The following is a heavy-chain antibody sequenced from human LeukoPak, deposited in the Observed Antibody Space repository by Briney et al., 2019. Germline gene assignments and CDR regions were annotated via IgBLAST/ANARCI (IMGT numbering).Heavy chain of an antibody. J-gene: IGHJ4*02. Sequence: GGSLRLSCAASGFTFSDYYMSWIRQAPGKGLEWVSYISSSGGTIYLADSAKDRFTISRDNAKNSLDLQMNSLRAEDTAMYYCARAAVVTSPFDYWGQGTLVTVSS. V-gene: IGHV3-11*01. CDR3: ARAAVVTSPFDY. D-gene: IGHD4-23*01. CDR1: GFTFSDYY. CDR2: ISSSGGTI.